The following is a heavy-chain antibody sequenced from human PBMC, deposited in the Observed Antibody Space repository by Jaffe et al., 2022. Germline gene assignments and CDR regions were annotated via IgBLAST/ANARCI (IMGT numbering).Heavy chain of an antibody. CDR1: GFTFSSYG. V-gene: IGHV3-30*02. Sequence: QVQLVESGGGVVQPGGSLRLSCAASGFTFSSYGMHWVRQAPGKGLEWVAFIRYDGSNKYYADSVKGRFTISRDNSKNTLYLQMNSLRAEDTAVYYCAKAGLWFRELSPSSSPSLDYWGQGTLVTVSS. CDR2: IRYDGSNK. D-gene: IGHD3-10*01. CDR3: AKAGLWFRELSPSSSPSLDY. J-gene: IGHJ4*02.